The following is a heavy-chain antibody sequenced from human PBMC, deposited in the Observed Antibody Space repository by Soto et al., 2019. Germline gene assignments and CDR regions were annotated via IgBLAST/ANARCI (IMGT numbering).Heavy chain of an antibody. V-gene: IGHV3-23*01. Sequence: PGGSLRLSCAASGFTFSSYGMHWVRQAPGKGLEWVSAISGSGGSTYYADSVKGRFTISRDNSKNTLYLQMNSLRAEDTAVYYCAIAPWIQLLEDVWSQGTTVTVSS. CDR3: AIAPWIQLLEDV. CDR2: ISGSGGST. D-gene: IGHD5-18*01. CDR1: GFTFSSYG. J-gene: IGHJ6*02.